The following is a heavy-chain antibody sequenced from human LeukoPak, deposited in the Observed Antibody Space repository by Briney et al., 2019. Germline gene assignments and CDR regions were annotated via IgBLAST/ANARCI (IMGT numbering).Heavy chain of an antibody. CDR3: ARGGRGSYYLGDY. CDR2: ISSSSSNI. CDR1: GFTFSYYG. Sequence: GGSLRLSCAASGFTFSYYGMNWVRQVPGKGLEWVSSISSSSSNIYTADSVKGRFTISRDNAKNSLYLQMSSLRAEDTAVYYCARGGRGSYYLGDYWGQGTLLTVSS. V-gene: IGHV3-21*01. J-gene: IGHJ4*02. D-gene: IGHD3-10*01.